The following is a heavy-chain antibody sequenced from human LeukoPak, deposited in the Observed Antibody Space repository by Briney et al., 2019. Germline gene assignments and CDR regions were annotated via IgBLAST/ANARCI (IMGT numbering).Heavy chain of an antibody. CDR2: INSKTEGGTR. CDR1: GFTFGNAW. J-gene: IGHJ4*02. CDR3: ATDLKIVSIAAAGRKRDY. Sequence: GGSLRLSCAASGFTFGNAWMRWVRQAPGKGLEWVGGINSKTEGGTRDYAARVKGRFTISRDDSKNTLYLQMNSLKNEHTAVYYCATDLKIVSIAAAGRKRDYWGQGTLVTVSS. D-gene: IGHD6-13*01. V-gene: IGHV3-15*01.